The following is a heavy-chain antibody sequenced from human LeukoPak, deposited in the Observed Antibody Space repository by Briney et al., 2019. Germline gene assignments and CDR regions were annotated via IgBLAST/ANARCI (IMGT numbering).Heavy chain of an antibody. Sequence: PGGSLRLSCAASGFTFSSYSMNWVRQAPGKGLGWVSSISSSSSYIYYADSVKGRFTISRDNAKNSLYLQMNSLRAEDTAVYYCARYDSTSFDYWGQGTLVTVSS. J-gene: IGHJ4*02. CDR3: ARYDSTSFDY. CDR2: ISSSSSYI. CDR1: GFTFSSYS. D-gene: IGHD2-2*01. V-gene: IGHV3-21*01.